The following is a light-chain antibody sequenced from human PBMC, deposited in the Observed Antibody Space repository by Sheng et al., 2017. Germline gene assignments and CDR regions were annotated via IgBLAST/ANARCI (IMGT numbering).Light chain of an antibody. CDR1: SAHSRYA. V-gene: IGLV4-69*01. J-gene: IGLJ2*01. CDR2: LDSDGSH. Sequence: QLVLTQSPSASASLRATVKLTCTLSSAHSRYAIAWHQQQPEKGPRFLMNLDSDGSHNKGDGIPDRFSGSSFGAQRYLTISSLQSDDEADYYCQTWGNNAVVFGGGTKLTVL. CDR3: QTWGNNAVV.